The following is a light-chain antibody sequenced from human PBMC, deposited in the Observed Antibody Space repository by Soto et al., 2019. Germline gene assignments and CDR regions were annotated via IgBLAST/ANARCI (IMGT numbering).Light chain of an antibody. J-gene: IGKJ2*01. V-gene: IGKV3D-15*01. CDR1: QSVSSN. CDR3: QQYKDWPPYT. Sequence: EIVMTQSPATLSVSPGERATLSCRASQSVSSNLAWYQQKPGQAPRLLIYDASTRATGIPAGFRGSGSGTDFTLTISSPQSEDFAVYYCQQYKDWPPYTFGQGTKLELK. CDR2: DAS.